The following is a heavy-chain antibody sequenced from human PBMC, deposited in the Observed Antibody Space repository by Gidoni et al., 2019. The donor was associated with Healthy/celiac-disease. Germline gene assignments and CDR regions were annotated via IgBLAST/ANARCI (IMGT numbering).Heavy chain of an antibody. CDR1: GYTFTSYD. D-gene: IGHD5-12*01. V-gene: IGHV1-8*01. J-gene: IGHJ6*02. Sequence: QVQLVQSGAEVKKPGASVKVSCKASGYTFTSYDINWVRQATGQGLEWMGWMNPNSGNAGYAQKFQGRVTMTRNTSISTAYMELSSLRSEDTAVYYCARAGYSGYDYYYYYGMDVWGQGTTVTVSS. CDR2: MNPNSGNA. CDR3: ARAGYSGYDYYYYYGMDV.